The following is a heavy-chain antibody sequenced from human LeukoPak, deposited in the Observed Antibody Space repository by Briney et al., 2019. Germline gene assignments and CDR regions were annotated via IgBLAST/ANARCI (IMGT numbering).Heavy chain of an antibody. Sequence: GASVKVSCKASGGTFSSYAISWVRQAPGQGLEWMGRIIPILGIANYAQKFQGRVTITADKSTSTAYMELSSLRSEDTAVYYCASASVGATAPSDYWGQGTLVTVSS. CDR1: GGTFSSYA. D-gene: IGHD1-26*01. CDR2: IIPILGIA. J-gene: IGHJ4*02. CDR3: ASASVGATAPSDY. V-gene: IGHV1-69*04.